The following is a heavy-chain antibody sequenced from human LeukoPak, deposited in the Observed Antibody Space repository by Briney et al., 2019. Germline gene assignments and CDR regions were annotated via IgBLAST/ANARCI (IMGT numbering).Heavy chain of an antibody. V-gene: IGHV4-38-2*02. CDR3: ARDRGQLTGDKCFDY. Sequence: KTSETLSLTCTVSGYSISSGYYWGWIRQPPGKGLEWIGSIYHSGSTYYNPSLKSRVTISVDTSKNLFSLKLSSVTAADTAVYYCARDRGQLTGDKCFDYWGQGTLVTVSS. CDR1: GYSISSGYY. D-gene: IGHD7-27*01. J-gene: IGHJ4*02. CDR2: IYHSGST.